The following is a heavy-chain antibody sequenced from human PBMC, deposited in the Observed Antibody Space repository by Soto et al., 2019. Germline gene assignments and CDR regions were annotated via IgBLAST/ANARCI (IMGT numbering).Heavy chain of an antibody. J-gene: IGHJ4*02. CDR3: AAARTYYYGSGPIDY. Sequence: GGSLRLSCAASGFTFSSYDMHWVRQATGKGLEWVSAIGTAGDTYYPGSVKGRFTISRENAKNSLYLQMNSLRAGDTAVYYCAAARTYYYGSGPIDYWGQGTLVTVSS. D-gene: IGHD3-10*01. V-gene: IGHV3-13*01. CDR2: IGTAGDT. CDR1: GFTFSSYD.